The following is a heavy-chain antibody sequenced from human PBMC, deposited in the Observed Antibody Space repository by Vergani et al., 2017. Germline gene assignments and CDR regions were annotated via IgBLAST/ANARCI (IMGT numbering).Heavy chain of an antibody. D-gene: IGHD4-11*01. Sequence: QVQLVESGGGVVQPGRSLRLSCAASGFTFSSYGMHWVRQAPGKGLEWVAVISYDGSNKYYADSVKGRFTISRDNSKNTLYLQMNSLRAEDTAVYYCAKDPSSPTVTSDYYYYYGMDVWGQGNTVTVSS. J-gene: IGHJ6*02. CDR2: ISYDGSNK. CDR1: GFTFSSYG. CDR3: AKDPSSPTVTSDYYYYYGMDV. V-gene: IGHV3-30*18.